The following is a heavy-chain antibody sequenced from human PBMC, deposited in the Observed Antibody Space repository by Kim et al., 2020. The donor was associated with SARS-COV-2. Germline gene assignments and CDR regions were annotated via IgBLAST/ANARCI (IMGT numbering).Heavy chain of an antibody. CDR3: AKPSGSSLKYYFDY. V-gene: IGHV3-23*01. J-gene: IGHJ4*02. Sequence: LSLTCAASGFTFSSYAMTWVRQTPGKGLEWVSVITASSASTYYADSVKGRFTISRDNSKNTVYLQMNTLRVEDTAVYYCAKPSGSSLKYYFDYLGQG. CDR2: ITASSAST. D-gene: IGHD6-13*01. CDR1: GFTFSSYA.